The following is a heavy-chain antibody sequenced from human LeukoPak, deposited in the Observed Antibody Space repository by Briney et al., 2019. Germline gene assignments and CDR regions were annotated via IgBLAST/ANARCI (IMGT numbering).Heavy chain of an antibody. D-gene: IGHD3-22*01. CDR3: ARGGGYVGYYMDV. CDR2: INHGGGT. J-gene: IGHJ6*03. CDR1: GGSFSGDY. Sequence: SETLSLTCAVYGGSFSGDYWRWVRQPPGKGLEWSGEINHGGGTNYNPSLKSRVTISVDTSKNQFSLKLSSVTAVDTAVYYCARGGGYVGYYMDVWGKGTTVTVSS. V-gene: IGHV4-34*01.